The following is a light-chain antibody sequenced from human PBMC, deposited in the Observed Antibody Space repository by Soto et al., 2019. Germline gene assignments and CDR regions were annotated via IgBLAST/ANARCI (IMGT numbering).Light chain of an antibody. CDR2: EVT. V-gene: IGLV2-14*01. CDR1: RSDIGGYDY. J-gene: IGLJ1*01. Sequence: QSALTQPASVSGSPGQSITISCTGTRSDIGGYDYVSRYQHHPGKAPKLILYEVTNRPSGVSDRFSGSRSGNTASLTISGLQAEDGADYYCHSYTSSSTYVFGTGTKVTVL. CDR3: HSYTSSSTYV.